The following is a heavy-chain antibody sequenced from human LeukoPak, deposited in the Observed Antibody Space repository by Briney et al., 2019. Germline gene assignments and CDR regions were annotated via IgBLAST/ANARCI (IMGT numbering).Heavy chain of an antibody. D-gene: IGHD1-26*01. Sequence: SETLSLTCAVYVGSFSGYYWSWIRQPPGKGLEWIGEINHSGSTNYNPSLKSRVTISVDTSQNQFSLKLSTVTAADTAVYYCGGGLELATATFHYWGQGTLVTVSS. J-gene: IGHJ4*02. CDR3: GGGLELATATFHY. V-gene: IGHV4-34*01. CDR2: INHSGST. CDR1: VGSFSGYY.